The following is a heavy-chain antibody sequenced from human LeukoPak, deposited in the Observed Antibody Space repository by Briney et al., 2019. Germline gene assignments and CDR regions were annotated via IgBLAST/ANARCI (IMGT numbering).Heavy chain of an antibody. D-gene: IGHD3-3*01. Sequence: GGSLRLSCAASGFTFSSYAMSWVRQAPGKGLEWVSAISGSGGSTYYADSVKGRFTISRDNSKNTLYLQMNSLRAEDTAVYYCAKTIRAYYDFWSGYYTFDYWGQGTLVTVSS. CDR2: ISGSGGST. V-gene: IGHV3-23*01. J-gene: IGHJ4*02. CDR1: GFTFSSYA. CDR3: AKTIRAYYDFWSGYYTFDY.